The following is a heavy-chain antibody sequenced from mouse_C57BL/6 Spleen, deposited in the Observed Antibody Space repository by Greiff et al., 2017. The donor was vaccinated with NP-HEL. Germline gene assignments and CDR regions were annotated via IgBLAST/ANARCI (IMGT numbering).Heavy chain of an antibody. D-gene: IGHD4-1*01. CDR1: GFTFSSYA. CDR3: TRALWDGWYFDV. Sequence: EVMLVESGEGLVKPGGSLKPSCAASGFTFSSYAMSWVRQTPEKRLEWVAYISSGGDYIYYADTVKGRFTISRDNARNTLYLQMSSLKSEDTAMYYCTRALWDGWYFDVWGTGTTVTVSS. J-gene: IGHJ1*03. V-gene: IGHV5-9-1*02. CDR2: ISSGGDYI.